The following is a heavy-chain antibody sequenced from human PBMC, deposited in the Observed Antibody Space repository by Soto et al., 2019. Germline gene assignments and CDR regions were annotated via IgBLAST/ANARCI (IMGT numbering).Heavy chain of an antibody. J-gene: IGHJ6*02. Sequence: QVQLVQSGAEVKKPGSSVKVSCKASGGTFSSYAISWVRQAPGQGLEWMGGIIPIFGTANYAQKFQGRVTITADKSTSTAYMELSSLRSEDTAVYYCATQLLIAAACTDYYYGMDVWGQGTTVTVS. D-gene: IGHD6-13*01. V-gene: IGHV1-69*06. CDR2: IIPIFGTA. CDR3: ATQLLIAAACTDYYYGMDV. CDR1: GGTFSSYA.